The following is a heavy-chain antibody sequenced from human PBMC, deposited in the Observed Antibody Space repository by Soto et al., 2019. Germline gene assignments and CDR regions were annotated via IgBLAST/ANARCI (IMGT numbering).Heavy chain of an antibody. CDR3: TRANWYSEY. D-gene: IGHD7-27*01. CDR2: IYYTGGT. CDR1: GCTIHNHY. V-gene: IGHV4-59*11. J-gene: IGHJ4*02. Sequence: SETMFLTCTLSGCTIHNHYWGWVRQPPGKGLEWIGYIYYTGGTNYYPPLKSGVTMSVDTSKNRVSLNLTSLTAAYTAIYYCTRANWYSEYWGQGTLVTVSS.